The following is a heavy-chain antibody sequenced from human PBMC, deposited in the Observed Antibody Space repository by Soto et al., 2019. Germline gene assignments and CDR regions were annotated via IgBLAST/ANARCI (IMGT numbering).Heavy chain of an antibody. CDR3: ARDPYGGSSGGVYYYYALDV. D-gene: IGHD2-15*01. Sequence: SETLCLTCTFSGGSITTYYWNWIRQSPGKGLEWIGSISYSGSTNYNPSLRSRITVSIDTSKNQFSLTLSSVTAADTAVYYCARDPYGGSSGGVYYYYALDVWGQGTTVTVSS. CDR2: ISYSGST. J-gene: IGHJ6*02. CDR1: GGSITTYY. V-gene: IGHV4-59*13.